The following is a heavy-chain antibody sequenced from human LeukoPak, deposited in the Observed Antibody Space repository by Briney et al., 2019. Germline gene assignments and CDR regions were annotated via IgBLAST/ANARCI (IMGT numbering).Heavy chain of an antibody. CDR2: ISGSGGST. V-gene: IGHV3-23*01. D-gene: IGHD3-16*01. Sequence: GGSLRLSCAASGFTFSSYAMSWVRQAPGKGLEWVSAISGSGGSTYYADSVKGRFTISRDNSKNTLYLQMNSLRAEDTAVYYCARNPFFGGVYFAYYYYGMDVGGQGPTVTVPS. J-gene: IGHJ6*02. CDR1: GFTFSSYA. CDR3: ARNPFFGGVYFAYYYYGMDV.